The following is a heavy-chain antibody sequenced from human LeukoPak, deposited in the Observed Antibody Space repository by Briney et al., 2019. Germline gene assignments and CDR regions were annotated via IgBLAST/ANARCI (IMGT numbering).Heavy chain of an antibody. CDR1: GGSISSYY. V-gene: IGHV4-59*08. CDR2: IYYSGST. J-gene: IGHJ4*02. CDR3: ARRPSRSAYLDY. Sequence: SETLSLTCTVSGGSISSYYWSWIRQPPGKGLEWIGYIYYSGSTNYNPSLKSRVTISVDTSKNQFSLKLSSVTAADTAVYYCARRPSRSAYLDYWGQGTLVTVSS. D-gene: IGHD2-2*01.